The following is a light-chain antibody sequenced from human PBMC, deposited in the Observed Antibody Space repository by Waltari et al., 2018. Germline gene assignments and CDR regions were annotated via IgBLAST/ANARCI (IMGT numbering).Light chain of an antibody. J-gene: IGKJ4*01. Sequence: IVMTQSPDSLAVSLGERDTLNCKSSQTVLHSNNNWYSLAWFQQTPGQPPKLLIYWASTRESGVPDRFSGSGSGTDFTLTISSLQAEDVAVYYCQQFYSSPLTFGGGTKVEIK. CDR2: WAS. CDR1: QTVLHSNNNWYS. CDR3: QQFYSSPLT. V-gene: IGKV4-1*01.